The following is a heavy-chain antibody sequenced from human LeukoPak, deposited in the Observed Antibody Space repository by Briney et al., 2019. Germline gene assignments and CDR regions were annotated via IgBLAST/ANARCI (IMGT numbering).Heavy chain of an antibody. D-gene: IGHD4-17*01. V-gene: IGHV3-21*01. CDR3: ARDHYYGDYYYYYMDV. Sequence: GGSLRLSCAASGFTFSSYSMNWVRQAPGKGLEWVSSISSSSSYIYYADSVKGRFTISRDNAKNSLYLQMNSLRAEDTAVYYWARDHYYGDYYYYYMDVWGKGTTVTVSS. CDR2: ISSSSSYI. J-gene: IGHJ6*03. CDR1: GFTFSSYS.